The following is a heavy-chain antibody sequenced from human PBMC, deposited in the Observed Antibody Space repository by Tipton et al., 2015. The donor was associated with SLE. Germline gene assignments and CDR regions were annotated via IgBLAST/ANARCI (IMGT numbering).Heavy chain of an antibody. CDR2: IYYSGST. J-gene: IGHJ3*02. V-gene: IGHV4-31*03. CDR1: GESLSGHY. Sequence: TLSLTCTVYGESLSGHYWSWIRQNPGKGLEWIGYIYYSGSTYYNPSLKSRVTISVDTSKNQFSLKLTSVTAADTAVYYCARDTAHYGSGDGAFDIWGQGTMVTVSS. D-gene: IGHD3-10*01. CDR3: ARDTAHYGSGDGAFDI.